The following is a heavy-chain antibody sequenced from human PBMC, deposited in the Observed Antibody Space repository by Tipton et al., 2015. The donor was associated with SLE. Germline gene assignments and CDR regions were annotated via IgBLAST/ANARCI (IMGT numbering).Heavy chain of an antibody. CDR1: GFTFSNYG. V-gene: IGHV3-30*02. Sequence: QLVQSGGGVVQPGGSLRLSCAASGFTFSNYGMHWVRQAPGKGLEWVAFIRFDGSNKYQANSVKGRFTISRDNSKNTLYLEMNSLRGEDTAVYYCAKDRTLRSCFDYWGQGTLVTVAS. CDR3: AKDRTLRSCFDY. D-gene: IGHD1-26*01. CDR2: IRFDGSNK. J-gene: IGHJ4*02.